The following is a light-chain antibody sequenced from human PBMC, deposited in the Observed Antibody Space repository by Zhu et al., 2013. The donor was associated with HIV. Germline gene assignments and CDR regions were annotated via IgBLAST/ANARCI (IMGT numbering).Light chain of an antibody. CDR3: QQYSDYSWM. V-gene: IGKV1-16*01. CDR2: GAS. J-gene: IGKJ1*01. CDR1: QGISNY. Sequence: DIQMTQSPSSLSASVGDRVTITCRASQGISNYLAWFQQKPGKVPQLLIYGASTLEVGVPSRFSGSGFGTEFTLTISGLQPDDFATYYCQQYSDYSWMFGQGTKVEIK.